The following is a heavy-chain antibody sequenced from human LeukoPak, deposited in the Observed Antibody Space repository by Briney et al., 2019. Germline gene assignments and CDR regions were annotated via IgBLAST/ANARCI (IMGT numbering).Heavy chain of an antibody. J-gene: IGHJ5*02. CDR3: ATHVRVGNGFDP. CDR2: ISHSGTI. V-gene: IGHV4-39*01. CDR1: GGSISSSNSY. D-gene: IGHD4-23*01. Sequence: SETLSLSCIVSGGSISSSNSYWGWIRQPPGRGLEWIGDISHSGTINYNPSLRTRVTISADTSKNQFSLKLNSVTAADTAVYYCATHVRVGNGFDPWGQGTLVTVSS.